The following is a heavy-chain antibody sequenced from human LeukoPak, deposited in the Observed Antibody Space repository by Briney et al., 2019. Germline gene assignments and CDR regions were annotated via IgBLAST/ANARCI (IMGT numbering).Heavy chain of an antibody. D-gene: IGHD3-22*01. CDR3: ARAPDSGGHSYYFDH. CDR1: GFTFSTYS. J-gene: IGHJ4*02. Sequence: GGSLRLSCAASGFTFSTYSMNWVRQAPGKGLEWVTSVSSSSRYIYYTDSVKGRFTISRDNAKNSLYLQMNSLRAEDTAVFYCARAPDSGGHSYYFDHWGQGTLVSASS. CDR2: VSSSSRYI. V-gene: IGHV3-21*01.